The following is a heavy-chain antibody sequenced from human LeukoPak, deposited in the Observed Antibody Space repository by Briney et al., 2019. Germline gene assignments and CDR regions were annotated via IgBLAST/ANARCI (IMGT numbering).Heavy chain of an antibody. Sequence: GGSLRLSCAASGFTFSSYAMSWVRQAPGKGLEWVSSITVSAGSTYYADSVKGRFTISRDNSKNTLYLQTNTLRAEDTAVYYCAKETPNYSSVDYWGQGTLVTVSS. V-gene: IGHV3-23*01. CDR3: AKETPNYSSVDY. J-gene: IGHJ4*02. CDR2: ITVSAGST. CDR1: GFTFSSYA. D-gene: IGHD6-19*01.